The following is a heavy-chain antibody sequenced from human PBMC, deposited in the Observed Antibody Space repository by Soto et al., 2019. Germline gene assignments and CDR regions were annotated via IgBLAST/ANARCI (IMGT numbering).Heavy chain of an antibody. CDR3: ARVPDY. J-gene: IGHJ4*02. CDR1: GDSVSSNDAT. V-gene: IGHV6-1*01. D-gene: IGHD2-2*01. Sequence: SQTLSLTCAISGDSVSSNDATWDWIRQSPSRGLEWLGRTYCRSRWQTDYAISVKSRISINPDTSNNQVSLQLNSVTPDDTAVYYCARVPDYWGQGILVTVSS. CDR2: TYCRSRWQT.